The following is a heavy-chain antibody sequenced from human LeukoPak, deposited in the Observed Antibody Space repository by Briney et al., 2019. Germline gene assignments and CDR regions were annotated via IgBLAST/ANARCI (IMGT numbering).Heavy chain of an antibody. CDR3: AREDKLELRTIDY. Sequence: GGSLRLSCAASGFTFSSYSMNWVRQAPGKGLEWVSSISSSSSYIYYADSVKGRFTISRDNAKNSLYLQMNSLRAEDTAVYYCAREDKLELRTIDYWGQGTLVTVSP. CDR1: GFTFSSYS. CDR2: ISSSSSYI. V-gene: IGHV3-21*01. D-gene: IGHD1-7*01. J-gene: IGHJ4*02.